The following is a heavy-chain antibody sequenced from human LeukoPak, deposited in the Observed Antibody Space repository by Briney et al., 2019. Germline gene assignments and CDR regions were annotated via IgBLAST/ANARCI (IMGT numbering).Heavy chain of an antibody. CDR2: INPSGGST. V-gene: IGHV1-46*01. D-gene: IGHD1-1*01. Sequence: ASVKVSCKAAGYTFTTYYMHWVRQAPGQGLEWMGTINPSGGSTSYAQKFQGRVTMTRDTSTSTVYMELSSLRSEDTAVYYCARGGRGEGTGTTRVAFDIWGQGTMVTVSS. J-gene: IGHJ3*02. CDR1: GYTFTTYY. CDR3: ARGGRGEGTGTTRVAFDI.